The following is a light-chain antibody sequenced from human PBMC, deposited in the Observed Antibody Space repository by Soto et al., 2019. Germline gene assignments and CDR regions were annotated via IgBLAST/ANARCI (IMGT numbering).Light chain of an antibody. Sequence: QSVLTKPASASGTPGQRGTISCSGSSSNIGSNTVNWYQQLPGTAPKLVIYSNNQRPSGVPDRFSGSKSGTSASLAISGLQSEDEADYYCVAWDDSLNGYVVFGGGTKVTVL. CDR2: SNN. CDR3: VAWDDSLNGYVV. V-gene: IGLV1-44*01. CDR1: SSNIGSNT. J-gene: IGLJ2*01.